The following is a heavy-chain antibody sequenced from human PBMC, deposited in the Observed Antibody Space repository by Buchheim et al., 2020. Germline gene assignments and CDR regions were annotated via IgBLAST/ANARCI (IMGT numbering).Heavy chain of an antibody. CDR2: IIPILGIA. CDR3: ARVLPYCGGDCYRHYGMDV. V-gene: IGHV1-69*02. J-gene: IGHJ6*02. D-gene: IGHD2-21*01. CDR1: GGTFSSYT. Sequence: QVQLVQSGAEVKKPGSSVKVSCKASGGTFSSYTISWVRQAPGKGLEWMGRIIPILGIANYAKKFQGRVTITGDKSTSTAYMELSSLRSEDTAVYYCARVLPYCGGDCYRHYGMDVWGQGTT.